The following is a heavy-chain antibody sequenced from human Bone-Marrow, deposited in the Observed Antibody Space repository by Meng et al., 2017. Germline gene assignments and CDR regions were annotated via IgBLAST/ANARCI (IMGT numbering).Heavy chain of an antibody. J-gene: IGHJ4*02. CDR3: ARGPTTMAHDFDY. CDR1: GGSFSGYY. D-gene: IGHD4-11*01. CDR2: INHSGST. V-gene: IGHV4-34*01. Sequence: QVQLQQWGAGLLKPSETLSLTCAVYGGSFSGYYCSWIRQPPGKGLEWIGEINHSGSTNYNPSLKSRATISVDTSQNNLSLKLSSVTAADSAVYYCARGPTTMAHDFDYWGQGTLVTVSS.